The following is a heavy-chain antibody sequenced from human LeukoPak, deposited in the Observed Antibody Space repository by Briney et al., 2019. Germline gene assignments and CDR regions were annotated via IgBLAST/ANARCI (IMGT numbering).Heavy chain of an antibody. CDR3: AKASGDGSNYYFDS. CDR1: GFTFSNYA. J-gene: IGHJ4*02. V-gene: IGHV3-23*01. D-gene: IGHD5-24*01. Sequence: GGSLRLSCAASGFTFSNYAMSWVHQAPGKGLESVSAISGSSGGTYYADSVKGRFTISRDNSKNTLYLQMNSLRAEDTAVYYCAKASGDGSNYYFDSWGQGTLVTVSS. CDR2: ISGSSGGT.